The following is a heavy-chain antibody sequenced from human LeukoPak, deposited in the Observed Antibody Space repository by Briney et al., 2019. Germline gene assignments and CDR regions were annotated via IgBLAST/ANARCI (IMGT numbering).Heavy chain of an antibody. Sequence: SETLSLTYTVSGGSISSYYWSWIRQPPGKGLEWIGYIYTSGSTNYNPSLKSRVTISVDTSKNQFSLKLSSVTAADTAVYYCARQLGSSTAYYYYMDVWGKGTTVTVSS. D-gene: IGHD6-6*01. CDR1: GGSISSYY. CDR3: ARQLGSSTAYYYYMDV. J-gene: IGHJ6*03. CDR2: IYTSGST. V-gene: IGHV4-4*09.